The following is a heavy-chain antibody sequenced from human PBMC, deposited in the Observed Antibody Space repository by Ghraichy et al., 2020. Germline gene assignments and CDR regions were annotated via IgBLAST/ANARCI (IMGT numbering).Heavy chain of an antibody. CDR2: ITSSSTYI. CDR1: GFIFGHYT. Sequence: GGSLRLSCAASGFIFGHYTLNWVRQAPGRGLEWLSSITSSSTYIYYADSLKGRFTISRDNAKDSLYLQMHSLTAEATAVYYCARGEEFCGSDCPLEYWGQGTLVTVSS. CDR3: ARGEEFCGSDCPLEY. V-gene: IGHV3-21*01. D-gene: IGHD2-21*02. J-gene: IGHJ4*02.